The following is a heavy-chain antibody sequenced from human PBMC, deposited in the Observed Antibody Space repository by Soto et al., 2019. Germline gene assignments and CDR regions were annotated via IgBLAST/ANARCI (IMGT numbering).Heavy chain of an antibody. CDR1: GFTFDRYG. V-gene: IGHV3-33*01. CDR2: IWSDGSTE. CDR3: ARGRIPSAIFDWFDP. J-gene: IGHJ5*02. D-gene: IGHD2-2*01. Sequence: GGSLRLSCAASGFTFDRYGMHWVRQAPGKGLEWVAVIWSDGSTEYYADSVKGRFTISRDNSKNTMYLQMNSLRGEDTGVYYRARGRIPSAIFDWFDPWGQGTLVTVSS.